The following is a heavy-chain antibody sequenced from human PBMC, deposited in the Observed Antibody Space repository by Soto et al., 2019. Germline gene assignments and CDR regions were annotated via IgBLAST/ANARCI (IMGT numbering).Heavy chain of an antibody. CDR3: AKYQPMTQPRPYFDY. V-gene: IGHV3-23*01. D-gene: IGHD3-22*01. Sequence: EVQLLESGGDLIQPGGSLRLSCAASGFTFSSYAMSWVRQAPGKGLGWVSAISSSAGSTFYADSVKGRFTISRDNSRNIFYLQMNSLRAEDTAIYYCAKYQPMTQPRPYFDYWGQGTLVTVSS. CDR2: ISSSAGST. CDR1: GFTFSSYA. J-gene: IGHJ4*02.